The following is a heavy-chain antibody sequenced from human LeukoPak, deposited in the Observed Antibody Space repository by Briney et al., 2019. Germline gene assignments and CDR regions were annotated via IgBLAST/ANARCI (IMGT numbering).Heavy chain of an antibody. Sequence: GGSLRLSCAASGFTFSSYSMNWVRQAPGKGLEWVSSISSSSSYIYYAGSVKGRFTISRDNAKNSLYLQMNSLRAEDTAVYYCASLSRYSSSWYADFDYWGQGTLVTVSS. J-gene: IGHJ4*02. CDR3: ASLSRYSSSWYADFDY. CDR1: GFTFSSYS. CDR2: ISSSSSYI. D-gene: IGHD6-13*01. V-gene: IGHV3-21*01.